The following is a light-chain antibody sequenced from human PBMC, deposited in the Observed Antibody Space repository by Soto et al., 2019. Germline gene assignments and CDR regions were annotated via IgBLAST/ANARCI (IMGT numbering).Light chain of an antibody. CDR3: QQYGRSPLT. CDR1: QSVSSN. CDR2: GAS. V-gene: IGKV3-20*01. J-gene: IGKJ4*01. Sequence: EILLTQSPGTLSLSPGERATLSCRASQSVSSNLAWYQQKPGQAPRLLIYGASSRATGIPDRFSGSGSGTDFTLTISRLEPEDCAVYYCQQYGRSPLTFGGGTKVDIK.